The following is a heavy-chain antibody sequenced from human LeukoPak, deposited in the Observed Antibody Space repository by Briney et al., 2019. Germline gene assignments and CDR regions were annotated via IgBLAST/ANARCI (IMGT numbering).Heavy chain of an antibody. CDR1: GYTFTSYG. Sequence: ASVKVSCTASGYTFTSYGISWVRQAPGQGLEWMGWISAYNGDTNSAQKLQGRVTMTTDTSTSTAYMEVRSLGSDDTAVYYCARDPSPVIRFLESLAPGLYWGQGTLVTVSS. D-gene: IGHD3-3*01. J-gene: IGHJ4*02. CDR3: ARDPSPVIRFLESLAPGLY. CDR2: ISAYNGDT. V-gene: IGHV1-18*01.